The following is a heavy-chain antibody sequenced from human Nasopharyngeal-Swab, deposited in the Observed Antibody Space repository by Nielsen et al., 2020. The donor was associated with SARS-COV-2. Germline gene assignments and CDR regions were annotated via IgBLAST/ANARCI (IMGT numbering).Heavy chain of an antibody. Sequence: GGSLRLSCAASGFTFSSYGMHWVRQAPGKGLEWVAVIWYEGSNKYYADSVKGRFTISRDSPKNTLYLQMNSLRAEDTAVYYCARDGPSGYCTNGVCYSYYMDVWGKGTTVTVSS. D-gene: IGHD2-8*01. CDR2: IWYEGSNK. CDR1: GFTFSSYG. CDR3: ARDGPSGYCTNGVCYSYYMDV. J-gene: IGHJ6*03. V-gene: IGHV3-33*01.